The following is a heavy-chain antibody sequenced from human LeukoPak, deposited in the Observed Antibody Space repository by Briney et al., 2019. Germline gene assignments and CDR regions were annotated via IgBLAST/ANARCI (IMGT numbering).Heavy chain of an antibody. V-gene: IGHV3-20*04. J-gene: IGHJ4*02. CDR1: GFTFDDYG. D-gene: IGHD3-22*01. CDR3: AGYSSGYYLDG. Sequence: GGSLRLSCAASGFTFDDYGMSWVRQAPGKGLEWVSGINWNGGSTGYADSVKGRFTISRDNAKNSLYLQMNSLRAEDTALYFCAGYSSGYYLDGWGQGTLVTVSS. CDR2: INWNGGST.